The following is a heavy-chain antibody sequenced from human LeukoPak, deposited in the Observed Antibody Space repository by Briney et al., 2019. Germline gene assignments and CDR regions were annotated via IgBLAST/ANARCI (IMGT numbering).Heavy chain of an antibody. D-gene: IGHD6-13*01. CDR1: GGSFSGYY. CDR3: AREAPSTWYNWLDP. Sequence: PSETLSLTCAVYGGSFSGYYWSWIRQPPGKGLEWIGEINHSGSTNYNPSLKSRVTISVDTSKNQFSLKLTSVTAADTAIYYCAREAPSTWYNWLDPWGQGTLVTVSS. CDR2: INHSGST. J-gene: IGHJ5*02. V-gene: IGHV4-34*01.